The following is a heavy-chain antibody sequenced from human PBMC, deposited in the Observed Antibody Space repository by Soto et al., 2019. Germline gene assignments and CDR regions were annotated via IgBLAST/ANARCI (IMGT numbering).Heavy chain of an antibody. D-gene: IGHD1-1*01. CDR1: GFSFSSYG. Sequence: PGGSLRLSCAASGFSFSSYGMHWVRQAPGKGLEWVAMISYDGTDEYYADSVKGRFTISRDNSKNAVYLQMNSLRAEDTAVYYWAKQESDWNDHFYDWGQGSLVT. CDR3: AKQESDWNDHFYD. J-gene: IGHJ4*02. CDR2: ISYDGTDE. V-gene: IGHV3-30*18.